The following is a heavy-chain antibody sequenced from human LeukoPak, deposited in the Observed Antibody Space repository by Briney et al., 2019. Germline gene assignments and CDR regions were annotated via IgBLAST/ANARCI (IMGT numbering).Heavy chain of an antibody. Sequence: SETLSLTCTVSSGAIISGNYYWSSIRQPAGKGLEWYSRIFTRGGTNYNPSFKSRVTISVDTSKNQFSLKLNSVTAAHAAVYYCAREESGYCDGGSCPYYFDYWGQGTLVTVSS. CDR1: SGAIISGNYY. D-gene: IGHD2-15*01. CDR2: IFTRGGT. V-gene: IGHV4-61*02. J-gene: IGHJ4*02. CDR3: AREESGYCDGGSCPYYFDY.